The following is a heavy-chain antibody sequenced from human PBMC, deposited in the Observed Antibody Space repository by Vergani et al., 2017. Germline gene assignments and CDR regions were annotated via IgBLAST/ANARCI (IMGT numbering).Heavy chain of an antibody. J-gene: IGHJ4*02. D-gene: IGHD4/OR15-4a*01. V-gene: IGHV3-30*02. CDR3: AKDYSPNYDLGFDY. Sequence: QVQLVESGGGLVRPGGSLRLSCAASGFTFSDYYMSWIRQAPGKGLEWVAFIRYDGSNKYYADSVKGRFTISRDNSKNTLYLQMNSLRAEDTAVYYCAKDYSPNYDLGFDYWGQGTLVTVSS. CDR2: IRYDGSNK. CDR1: GFTFSDYY.